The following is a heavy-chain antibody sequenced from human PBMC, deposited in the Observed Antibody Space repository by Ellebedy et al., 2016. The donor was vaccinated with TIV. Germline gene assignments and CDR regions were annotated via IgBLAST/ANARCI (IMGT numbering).Heavy chain of an antibody. CDR2: INPSGGST. J-gene: IGHJ4*02. V-gene: IGHV1-46*01. D-gene: IGHD3-22*01. Sequence: ASVKVSCKASGYTFTGYYMHWVRQAPGQGLEWMGIINPSGGSTSYAQKFQGRVTMTRDTSTSTVYMELSSLRSEDTAVYYCARDRRSYDSSGYSLLFDYWGQGTLVTVSS. CDR1: GYTFTGYY. CDR3: ARDRRSYDSSGYSLLFDY.